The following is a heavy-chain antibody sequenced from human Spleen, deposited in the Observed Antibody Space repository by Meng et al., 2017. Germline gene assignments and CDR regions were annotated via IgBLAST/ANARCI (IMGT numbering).Heavy chain of an antibody. CDR1: GGSISSYY. CDR2: IYTSGST. D-gene: IGHD1-26*01. V-gene: IGHV4-4*07. Sequence: GSLRLSCTVSGGSISSYYWSWIRQPAGKGLEWIGRIYTSGSTNYNPSLKSRVTMSVDTSKNQFSLKLSSVTAADTAVYYCARDNPTTSGGMDVWGQGTTVTVSS. CDR3: ARDNPTTSGGMDV. J-gene: IGHJ6*02.